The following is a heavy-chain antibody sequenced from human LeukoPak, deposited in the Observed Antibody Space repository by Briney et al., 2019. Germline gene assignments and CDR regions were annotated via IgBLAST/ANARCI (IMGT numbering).Heavy chain of an antibody. V-gene: IGHV3-74*01. CDR2: INTDGSLM. J-gene: IGHJ4*02. Sequence: GGSLRLSCAVSAFTFSTYWMHWVRHAPGKGLVWVSRINTDGSLMNYADSVKVRITMSRDNAKNTLYLQMSRLRAEDTAVYYCARIIVGATGIDYWGQGTLVTVSS. CDR3: ARIIVGATGIDY. D-gene: IGHD1-26*01. CDR1: AFTFSTYW.